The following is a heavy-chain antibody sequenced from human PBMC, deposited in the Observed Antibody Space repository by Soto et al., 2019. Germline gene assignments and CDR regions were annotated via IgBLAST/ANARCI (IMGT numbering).Heavy chain of an antibody. CDR1: GGSISSSSYY. D-gene: IGHD6-13*01. Sequence: QLQLQESGPGLVKPSETLSLTCTVSGGSISSSSYYWGWIRQPPGKGLEWIGSIYYSGSTYYNPSLKSRVTISVDTSKNQFSLKLSSVTAADTAVYYCARYRILAAADWFDPWGQGTLVTVSS. J-gene: IGHJ5*02. CDR3: ARYRILAAADWFDP. V-gene: IGHV4-39*01. CDR2: IYYSGST.